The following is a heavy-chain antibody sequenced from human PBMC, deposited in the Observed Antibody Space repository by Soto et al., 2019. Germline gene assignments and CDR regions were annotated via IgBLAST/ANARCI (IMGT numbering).Heavy chain of an antibody. D-gene: IGHD7-27*01. CDR3: AKEVSLGSTVDLGY. CDR2: IYSGGST. CDR1: GLSVSSSD. V-gene: IGHV3-53*02. Sequence: EVHLVETGGGLIQPGGSLRLSCAASGLSVSSSDMSWVRQASGKGLEWVSVIYSGGSTHDADSVKGRFTISRDNSMGTLYLQMKSLRVEDTAIYYCAKEVSLGSTVDLGYWGQGTLVTVSS. J-gene: IGHJ4*02.